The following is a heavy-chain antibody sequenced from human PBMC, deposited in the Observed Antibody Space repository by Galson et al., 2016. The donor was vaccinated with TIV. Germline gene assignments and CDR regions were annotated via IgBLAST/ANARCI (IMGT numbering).Heavy chain of an antibody. CDR3: VKDAKGGNSPYYYYGMDV. CDR2: ISWDSGRT. V-gene: IGHV3-9*01. Sequence: SLRLSCAASGFIFDDYAMHWVRQVPGKGLEWVSSISWDSGRTHYADSVKGRFTISRDNAKNFLYLRMNGLRAEDTALYYCVKDAKGGNSPYYYYGMDVWGQGTTVTVS. CDR1: GFIFDDYA. D-gene: IGHD4-23*01. J-gene: IGHJ6*02.